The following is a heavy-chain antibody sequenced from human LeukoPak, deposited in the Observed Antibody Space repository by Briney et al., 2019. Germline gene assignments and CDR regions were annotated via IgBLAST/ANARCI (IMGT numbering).Heavy chain of an antibody. CDR3: ARVKDDGYYFDY. CDR1: GGSISSYY. J-gene: IGHJ4*02. CDR2: IYYSGST. D-gene: IGHD3-10*01. Sequence: SETLSLTRTVSGGSISSYYWSWIRQPPGKGLEWIGYIYYSGSTNYNPSLKSRVTISVDTSKNQFSLKLSSVTAADTAVYYCARVKDDGYYFDYWGQGTLVTVSS. V-gene: IGHV4-59*01.